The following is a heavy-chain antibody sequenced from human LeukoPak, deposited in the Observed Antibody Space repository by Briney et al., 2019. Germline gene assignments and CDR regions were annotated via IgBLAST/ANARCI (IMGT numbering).Heavy chain of an antibody. Sequence: ASVKVSCKASGYTFTSYGISWVRQAPGQGLEWMGWIIPIFGTANYAQKFQGRVTITADESTSTAYMELSSLRSEDTAVYYCATSWNYVEISNNAFDIWGQGTMVTVSS. D-gene: IGHD1-7*01. CDR1: GYTFTSYG. V-gene: IGHV1-69*13. CDR3: ATSWNYVEISNNAFDI. CDR2: IIPIFGTA. J-gene: IGHJ3*02.